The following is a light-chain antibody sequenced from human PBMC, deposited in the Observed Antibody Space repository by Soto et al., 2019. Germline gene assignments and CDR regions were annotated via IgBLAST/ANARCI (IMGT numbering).Light chain of an antibody. J-gene: IGKJ4*01. CDR2: DAS. CDR1: QNIRSN. V-gene: IGKV3-11*01. CDR3: QQRSNWPPV. Sequence: EVVISQSPRTLSLSPRERATLFCRASQNIRSNLAWYQQKPGQAPRLLIYDASNRATGIPARFSGSGSGTDFTLTISSLEPEDFAVYYCQQRSNWPPVFGRGTKVDIK.